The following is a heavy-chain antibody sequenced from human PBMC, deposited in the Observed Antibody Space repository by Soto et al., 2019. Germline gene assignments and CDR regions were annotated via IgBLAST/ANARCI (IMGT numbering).Heavy chain of an antibody. D-gene: IGHD6-19*01. V-gene: IGHV3-9*01. CDR2: ISWNSGSI. CDR1: GFPFEDYA. Sequence: GGSLALSCSASGFPFEDYAMHWVRTAPGKGLEWVSGISWNSGSIGYADSVKGRFTISRDNAKNSLYLQMNSLRAEDTALYYCAKDGSADTIAVVDYWGQGTLVTVSS. CDR3: AKDGSADTIAVVDY. J-gene: IGHJ4*02.